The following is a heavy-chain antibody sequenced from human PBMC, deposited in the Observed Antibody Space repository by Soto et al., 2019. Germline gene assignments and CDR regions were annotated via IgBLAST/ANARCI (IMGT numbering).Heavy chain of an antibody. CDR2: IYPGDSDT. J-gene: IGHJ3*02. D-gene: IGHD3-3*01. V-gene: IGHV5-51*01. CDR3: ARLERGLVPYQLPDYDFWCGDYFRWDAFDI. CDR1: GYSFTSYW. Sequence: PGESLKISCKGSGYSFTSYWIGWVRQMPGKGLEWMGIIYPGDSDTRYSPSFQGQVTISADKSISTAYLQWSSLKASDTAMYYCARLERGLVPYQLPDYDFWCGDYFRWDAFDIWGQGTMVTVSS.